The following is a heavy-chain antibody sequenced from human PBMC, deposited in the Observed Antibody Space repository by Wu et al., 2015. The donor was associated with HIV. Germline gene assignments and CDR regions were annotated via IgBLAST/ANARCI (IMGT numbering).Heavy chain of an antibody. CDR1: GYTFTGFH. D-gene: IGHD6-19*01. Sequence: QVQLVQSGPEVKKPGASVRVSCKASGYTFTGFHIHWVRLAPGQGLEWMGWINPNGGGTQYAPNFQGRVTLSRDTSTTTTYMDLRGLRSDDTAIYYCARGISAWSRXAFDYVGPGNADQCLF. J-gene: IGHJ4*02. V-gene: IGHV1-2*02. CDR3: ARGISAWSRXAFDY. CDR2: INPNGGGT.